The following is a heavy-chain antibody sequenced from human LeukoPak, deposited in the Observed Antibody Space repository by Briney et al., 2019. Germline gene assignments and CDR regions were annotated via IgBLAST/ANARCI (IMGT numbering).Heavy chain of an antibody. J-gene: IGHJ4*02. Sequence: PGGSLRLSCAASGFTFSSYAMHWVRQAPGKGLEYVSAISSNWGSTSYAISVKVRFTIYRDKSKNTLYPQMGSLRAEDMAVYYCARGKHYDSSGYYYGFAARDYWGQGTLVTVSS. CDR3: ARGKHYDSSGYYYGFAARDY. D-gene: IGHD3-22*01. CDR2: ISSNWGST. V-gene: IGHV3-64*01. CDR1: GFTFSSYA.